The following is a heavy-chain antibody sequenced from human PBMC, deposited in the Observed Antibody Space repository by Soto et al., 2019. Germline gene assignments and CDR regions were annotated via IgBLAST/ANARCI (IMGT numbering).Heavy chain of an antibody. CDR2: ISASGASI. D-gene: IGHD2-15*01. CDR1: RFTFSIYA. J-gene: IGHJ3*01. CDR3: ATSGGSGSDAVDV. V-gene: IGHV3-23*01. Sequence: LGGSLSLSCAASRFTFSIYAMTWVRQAPGKGLEWVSSISASGASINYADSVQGRFTISRDNSNNTLDLQMNSLRVEDTAVYYCATSGGSGSDAVDVWGQGTMVTVSS.